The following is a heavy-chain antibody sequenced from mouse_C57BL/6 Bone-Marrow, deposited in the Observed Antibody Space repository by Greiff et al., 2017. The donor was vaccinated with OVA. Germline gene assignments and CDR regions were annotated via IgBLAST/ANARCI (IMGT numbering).Heavy chain of an antibody. Sequence: VQLQQSGAELVKPGASVKLSCKASGYTFTSYWMQWVKQRPGQGLEWIGELDPSDSYTNYNQKFKGKATLTVDTSSSTAYMQLSSLTSEDSAVYYCARPYGSSRYYFDYWGQGTTLTVSS. J-gene: IGHJ2*01. D-gene: IGHD1-1*01. V-gene: IGHV1-50*01. CDR2: LDPSDSYT. CDR3: ARPYGSSRYYFDY. CDR1: GYTFTSYW.